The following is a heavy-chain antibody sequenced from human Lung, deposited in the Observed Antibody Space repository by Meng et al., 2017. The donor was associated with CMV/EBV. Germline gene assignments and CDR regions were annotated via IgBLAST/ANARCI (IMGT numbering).Heavy chain of an antibody. CDR1: GFTFSAYE. J-gene: IGHJ6*01. Sequence: SXKISXAASGFTFSAYEMNWVRQAPGKGLEWVLYISSSGRTTYYADSVKGRFTISRDNPKKSLYLQMNSLRAEDTALYYCARGRGDNWYYYGMDVWGQGNXVTGAS. V-gene: IGHV3-48*03. CDR2: ISSSGRTT. D-gene: IGHD1-1*01. CDR3: ARGRGDNWYYYGMDV.